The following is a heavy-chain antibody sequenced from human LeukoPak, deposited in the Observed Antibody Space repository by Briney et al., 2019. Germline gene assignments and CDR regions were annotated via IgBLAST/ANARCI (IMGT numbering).Heavy chain of an antibody. Sequence: GGSLRLSCAASGFTFNSYAMGWVRQAPGKGLEWVSTISSSGGRTYYADSVKGRFTISRDDSKNTFYLQMNSLRAEDTAVYHCGKEGGLYDSGGYFDYWGQGALATVSS. CDR2: ISSSGGRT. J-gene: IGHJ4*02. V-gene: IGHV3-23*01. D-gene: IGHD3-3*01. CDR3: GKEGGLYDSGGYFDY. CDR1: GFTFNSYA.